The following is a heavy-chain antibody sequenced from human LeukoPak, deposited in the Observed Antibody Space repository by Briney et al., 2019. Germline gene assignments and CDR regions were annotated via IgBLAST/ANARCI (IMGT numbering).Heavy chain of an antibody. J-gene: IGHJ4*02. CDR1: GFTFSSYS. D-gene: IGHD3-10*01. V-gene: IGHV3-21*01. CDR3: ARSNYYGSGSYYDY. CDR2: ISGSSKSI. Sequence: KPGGSLSLSRAASGFTFSSYSMNWVRQAPGKGLEWVSSISGSSKSIYYADSVRGRFTISRDNAKNSLYLQMNSLRAEDTAVYYCARSNYYGSGSYYDYWGQGTLVTVSS.